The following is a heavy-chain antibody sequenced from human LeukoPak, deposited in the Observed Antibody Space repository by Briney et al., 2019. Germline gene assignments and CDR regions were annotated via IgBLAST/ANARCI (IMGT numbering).Heavy chain of an antibody. V-gene: IGHV4-59*11. CDR2: VHYSLPS. D-gene: IGHD5-24*01. Sequence: SETLSLTCSVSGDSMNGHFWSWIRQSPGKGLEWIGNVHYSLPSNFSPSLKSRVIISMDTSRSQFSLKLGTVTAADTAVYYCACYNFVGRTFDCWGQGTLVTVSS. J-gene: IGHJ4*02. CDR3: ACYNFVGRTFDC. CDR1: GDSMNGHF.